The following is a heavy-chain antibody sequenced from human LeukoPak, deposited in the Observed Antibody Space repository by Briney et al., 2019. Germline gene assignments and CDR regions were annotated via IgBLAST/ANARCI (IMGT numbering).Heavy chain of an antibody. Sequence: SETLSLTCAVDGGSLTGYYWSWIRQAPGKGLEWIGEISYSGSANYNPSLKSRVAIPVDTSKHQFSLKLRSVTAADSALYYCARLGRIKAAAGYYDGMDVWGQGTTVTVSS. D-gene: IGHD6-13*01. CDR2: ISYSGSA. CDR3: ARLGRIKAAAGYYDGMDV. V-gene: IGHV4-34*01. J-gene: IGHJ6*02. CDR1: GGSLTGYY.